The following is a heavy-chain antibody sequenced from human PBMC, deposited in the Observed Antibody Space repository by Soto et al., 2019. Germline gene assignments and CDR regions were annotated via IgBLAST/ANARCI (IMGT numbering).Heavy chain of an antibody. J-gene: IGHJ5*02. CDR3: ARDSSYCSGGSCYFNWFDP. D-gene: IGHD2-15*01. CDR1: GGSISSGGYY. Sequence: SETLSLTCTVSGGSISSGGYYWSWIRQHPGKGLEWIGYIYYSGSTYYNPSLKSRVTISVGTSKNQFSLKLSSVTAADTAVYYCARDSSYCSGGSCYFNWFDPWGQGTLVTVS. CDR2: IYYSGST. V-gene: IGHV4-31*03.